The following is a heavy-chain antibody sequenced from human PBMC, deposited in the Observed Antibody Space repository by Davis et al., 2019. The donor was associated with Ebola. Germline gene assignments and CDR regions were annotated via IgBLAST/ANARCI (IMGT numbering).Heavy chain of an antibody. Sequence: ASVKVSCKASGYTFTSYDINWVRQATGQGLEWMGIINPSGGSTSYAQKFQGRVTMTRDTSTSTAYMELRSLRSDDTAVYYCARESPERGYSGYDYYYYYGMDVWGQGTTVTVSS. V-gene: IGHV1-46*01. CDR3: ARESPERGYSGYDYYYYYGMDV. CDR2: INPSGGST. D-gene: IGHD5-12*01. J-gene: IGHJ6*02. CDR1: GYTFTSYD.